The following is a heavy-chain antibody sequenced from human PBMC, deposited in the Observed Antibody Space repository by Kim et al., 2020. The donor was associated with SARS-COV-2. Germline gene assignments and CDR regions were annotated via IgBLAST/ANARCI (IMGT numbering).Heavy chain of an antibody. Sequence: RVTISVDTSKNQFSLKLSSVTAADTAVYYCARSGGSSGYSSYYYYGMDVWGQGATVTVSS. J-gene: IGHJ6*02. CDR3: ARSGGSSGYSSYYYYGMDV. V-gene: IGHV4-39*01. D-gene: IGHD3-22*01.